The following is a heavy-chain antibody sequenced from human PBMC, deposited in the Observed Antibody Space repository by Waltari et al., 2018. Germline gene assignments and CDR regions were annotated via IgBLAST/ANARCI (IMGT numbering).Heavy chain of an antibody. J-gene: IGHJ6*02. CDR1: GFTFSSYE. Sequence: EVQLVESGGGLVQPGGSLRLSCAASGFTFSSYEMNWVRQAPGKGLEWVSYISSSCSTVYYSDSVKGRFTRSRDNAKNSLYLQMNSLRAEDTAVYYCARELRYFDWLPYYYYYGMDVWGQGTTVTVSS. V-gene: IGHV3-48*03. CDR3: ARELRYFDWLPYYYYYGMDV. CDR2: ISSSCSTV. D-gene: IGHD3-9*01.